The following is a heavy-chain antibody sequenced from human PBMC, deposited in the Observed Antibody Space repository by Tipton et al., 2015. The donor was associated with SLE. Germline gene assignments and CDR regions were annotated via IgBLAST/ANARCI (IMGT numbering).Heavy chain of an antibody. V-gene: IGHV3-33*01. Sequence: SGFTFSSYGMHWVRQAPGKGLEWVAVIWYDGSNKYYADSVKGRFTISRDNSKNTLYLQMNSLRAEDTAVYYCARCLSGYYGMDVWGQGTTVTVSS. CDR3: ARCLSGYYGMDV. CDR2: IWYDGSNK. CDR1: GFTFSSYG. J-gene: IGHJ6*02.